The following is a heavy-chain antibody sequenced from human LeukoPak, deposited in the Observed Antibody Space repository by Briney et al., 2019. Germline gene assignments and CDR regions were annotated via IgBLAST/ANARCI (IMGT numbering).Heavy chain of an antibody. J-gene: IGHJ6*02. CDR2: IIPIFGTA. D-gene: IGHD4-17*01. Sequence: SVKVSCKASGGTFSSYAISWVRQAPGQGLEWMGGIIPIFGTANYAQKFQGRVTITADESTSTAYMELSSLRSEDTAVYYCAREPRGDYDDYVPHPYYGMDVWGQGTTVTVSS. CDR3: AREPRGDYDDYVPHPYYGMDV. V-gene: IGHV1-69*13. CDR1: GGTFSSYA.